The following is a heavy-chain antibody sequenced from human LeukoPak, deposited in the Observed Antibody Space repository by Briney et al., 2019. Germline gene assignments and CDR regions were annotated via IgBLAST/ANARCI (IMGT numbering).Heavy chain of an antibody. Sequence: SETLSLTCTVSGGSISSSSYYWGWIRQPPGKGLEWIGSIYYSGSTYYYPSLKSRVTISVDTSKNQFSLKLSSVTAADTAVYYCAGQYSSSSDAFDIWGQGTMVTVSS. V-gene: IGHV4-39*01. CDR2: IYYSGST. CDR3: AGQYSSSSDAFDI. D-gene: IGHD6-13*01. CDR1: GGSISSSSYY. J-gene: IGHJ3*02.